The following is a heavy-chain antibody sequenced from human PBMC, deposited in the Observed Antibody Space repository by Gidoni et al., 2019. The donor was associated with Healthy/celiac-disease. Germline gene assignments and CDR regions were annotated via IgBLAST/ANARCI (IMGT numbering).Heavy chain of an antibody. J-gene: IGHJ6*02. CDR3: ARGRAHIAGYYYYGMDV. CDR2: IIPILGIA. D-gene: IGHD2-21*01. V-gene: IGHV1-69*02. Sequence: QVQLVQSGAEVKKPGSSVKVSCKASGGTFSSYTISWVRQAPGQGLEWMGRIIPILGIANYAQKFQGRVTITADKSTSTAYMELSSLRSEDTAVYYCARGRAHIAGYYYYGMDVWGQGTTVTVSS. CDR1: GGTFSSYT.